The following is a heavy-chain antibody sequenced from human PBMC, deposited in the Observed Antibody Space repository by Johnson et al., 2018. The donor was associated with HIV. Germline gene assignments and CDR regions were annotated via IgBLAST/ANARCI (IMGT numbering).Heavy chain of an antibody. Sequence: VQLVESGGGLVKPGGSLRLSCAASGFTFSDYYMSWIRQAPGKGLEWVSVIYTGGSTYYADSVTGRFTISRDNSKNPLYLQMNSLSVEDPAVYYCASSYSESDAFDIWGQGTRVTVSS. CDR1: GFTFSDYY. D-gene: IGHD3-10*01. J-gene: IGHJ3*02. CDR2: IYTGGST. V-gene: IGHV3-66*01. CDR3: ASSYSESDAFDI.